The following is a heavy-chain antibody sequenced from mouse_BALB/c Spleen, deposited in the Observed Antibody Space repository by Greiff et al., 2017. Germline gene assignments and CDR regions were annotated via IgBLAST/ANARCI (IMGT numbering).Heavy chain of an antibody. CDR1: GFTFSSYG. CDR2: ISSGGSYT. J-gene: IGHJ4*01. D-gene: IGHD2-14*01. V-gene: IGHV5-6*01. Sequence: EVKLMESGGDLVKPGGSLKLSCAASGFTFSSYGMSWVRQTPDKRLEWVATISSGGSYTYYPDSVKGRFTISRDNAKNTLYLQMSSLKSEDTAMYYCARHRDRYDVDYWGQGTSVTVSS. CDR3: ARHRDRYDVDY.